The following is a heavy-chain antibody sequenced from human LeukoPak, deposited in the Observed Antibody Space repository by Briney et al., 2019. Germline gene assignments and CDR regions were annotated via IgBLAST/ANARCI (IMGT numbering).Heavy chain of an antibody. CDR1: GVSIIDHD. Sequence: SETLSLTCTVSGVSIIDHDWSWIRQPPGKGLEWIGNIYTSGSTYFNPSLRSRVAISVDTSKNQFSLTLTSVTAADTAMFYCARLKPHYLGTFDPWGQGTLVTVSS. CDR2: IYTSGST. CDR3: ARLKPHYLGTFDP. V-gene: IGHV4-4*09. J-gene: IGHJ5*02. D-gene: IGHD7-27*01.